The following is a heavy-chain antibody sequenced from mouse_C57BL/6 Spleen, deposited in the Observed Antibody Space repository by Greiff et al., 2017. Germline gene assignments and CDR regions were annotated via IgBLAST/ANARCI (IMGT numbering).Heavy chain of an antibody. CDR2: IYPGSGST. D-gene: IGHD2-4*01. CDR1: GYTFTSYW. CDR3: ASYDDCDDAMDY. V-gene: IGHV1-55*01. Sequence: QVQLKQPGAELVKPGASVKMSCKASGYTFTSYWITWVKQRPGQGLEWIGDIYPGSGSTNYNEKFKSKATLTVDTSSSTAYRQLISLTSAYSAVYYCASYDDCDDAMDYWGQGTSVTVSS. J-gene: IGHJ4*01.